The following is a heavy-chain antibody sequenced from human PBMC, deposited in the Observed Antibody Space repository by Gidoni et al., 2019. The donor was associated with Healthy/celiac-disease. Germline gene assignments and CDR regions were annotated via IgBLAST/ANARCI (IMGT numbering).Heavy chain of an antibody. Sequence: MGWVRQAPGKGLEWVGFIRSIAYGGTTEYAASVKGRFTISRDDSKSIAYLQMSSLKTEDTAVYYCTRGGGWELLFDYWGQGTLVTVSS. CDR3: TRGGGWELLFDY. V-gene: IGHV3-49*02. D-gene: IGHD1-26*01. J-gene: IGHJ4*02. CDR2: IRSIAYGGTT.